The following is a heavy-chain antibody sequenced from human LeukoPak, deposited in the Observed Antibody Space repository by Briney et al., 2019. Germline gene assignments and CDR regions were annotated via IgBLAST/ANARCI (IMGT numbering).Heavy chain of an antibody. J-gene: IGHJ4*02. V-gene: IGHV3-23*01. CDR2: ISGSGGST. CDR1: GFTFSSYA. CDR3: AKSTDNGLELLLDY. Sequence: GGSLRLSCAASGFTFSSYAMSWVRQAPGKGLEWVSAISGSGGSTYYADSVKGRFTISRDNTKNTLYLQMNSLRAEDTAVYYCAKSTDNGLELLLDYWGQGTLVTVSS. D-gene: IGHD1-7*01.